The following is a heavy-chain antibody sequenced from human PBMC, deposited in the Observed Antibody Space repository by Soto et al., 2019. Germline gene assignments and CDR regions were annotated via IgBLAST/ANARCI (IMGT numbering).Heavy chain of an antibody. CDR3: VKGYYYESSPYYFDY. CDR1: GFTFSTFT. CDR2: ISGKGGDT. J-gene: IGHJ4*02. D-gene: IGHD3-22*01. V-gene: IGHV3-64D*06. Sequence: RLSCSASGFTFSTFTMHWVRQAPGKGLEYVSAISGKGGDTYFADSVKGRFAISRENSKNTVSLQMSSLRAEDTAVYYCVKGYYYESSPYYFDYWGQGTLVTVSS.